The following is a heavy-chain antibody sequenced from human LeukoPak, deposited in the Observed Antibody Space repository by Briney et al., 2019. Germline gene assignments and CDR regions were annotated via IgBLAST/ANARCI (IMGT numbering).Heavy chain of an antibody. V-gene: IGHV3-23*01. Sequence: GGSLRLSCAASGFTFSSYAMSWVRQAPGKGLEWVSAISGSGGSTYYADSVKGRFTISRDNSKNTVYLQMNRVRAEDAGVYYCAKAYYFDYWGQGTLVTVSS. CDR3: AKAYYFDY. J-gene: IGHJ4*02. CDR2: ISGSGGST. CDR1: GFTFSSYA.